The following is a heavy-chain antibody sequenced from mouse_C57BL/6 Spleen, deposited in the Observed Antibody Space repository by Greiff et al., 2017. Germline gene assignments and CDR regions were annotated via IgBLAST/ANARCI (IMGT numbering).Heavy chain of an antibody. CDR3: ARGGTTVVHYFDY. CDR1: GYTFTDYY. V-gene: IGHV1-76*01. Sequence: LVESGAELVRPGASVKLSCKASGYTFTDYYINWVKQRPGQGLEWIARIYPGSGNTYYNEKFKGKATLTAEKSSSTAYMQLSSLTSEDSAVYFCARGGTTVVHYFDYWGQGTTLTVSS. CDR2: IYPGSGNT. D-gene: IGHD1-1*01. J-gene: IGHJ2*01.